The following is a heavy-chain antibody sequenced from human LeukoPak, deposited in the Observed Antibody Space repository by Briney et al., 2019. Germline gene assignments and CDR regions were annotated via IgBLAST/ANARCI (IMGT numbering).Heavy chain of an antibody. J-gene: IGHJ4*02. Sequence: ASVKVSRKASGYSFTGYYMHWVRQAPGQGLEWMGWINPNSGGTNYAQKFQGRVTMTRDTSISTAYMELSRLRSDDTAVYYCARMEMATAIFDYWGQGTLVTVSS. CDR3: ARMEMATAIFDY. D-gene: IGHD5-24*01. CDR1: GYSFTGYY. CDR2: INPNSGGT. V-gene: IGHV1-2*02.